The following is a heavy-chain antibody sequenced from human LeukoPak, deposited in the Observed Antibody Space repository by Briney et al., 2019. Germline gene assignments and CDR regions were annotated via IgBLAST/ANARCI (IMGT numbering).Heavy chain of an antibody. Sequence: SETLSLTCTVSGGSISSYYWSWIRQPPGKGLEWIGYIFYSGSTNYNPSLKSRVTISVDTSKNQFSLRLSSVTAADTAVYYCARAITIFGVVGPRFDCWGQGTLVTVSS. CDR1: GGSISSYY. CDR2: IFYSGST. D-gene: IGHD3-3*01. J-gene: IGHJ4*02. CDR3: ARAITIFGVVGPRFDC. V-gene: IGHV4-59*01.